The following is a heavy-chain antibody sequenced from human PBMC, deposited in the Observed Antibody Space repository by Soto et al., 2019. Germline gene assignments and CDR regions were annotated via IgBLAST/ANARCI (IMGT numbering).Heavy chain of an antibody. CDR1: GYTFTSYD. CDR2: MNPNSGNT. CDR3: ATSTNVSGDRH. D-gene: IGHD2-8*01. J-gene: IGHJ4*02. V-gene: IGHV1-8*01. Sequence: QVQLVQSGAEVKKPGASVKVSCKASGYTFTSYDINWVRQATGQGLEWMGWMNPNSGNTGSAQKFQGRVTMARNTSISTAYMERSRLRSEDTAVYYCATSTNVSGDRHWGQGTLVTVSS.